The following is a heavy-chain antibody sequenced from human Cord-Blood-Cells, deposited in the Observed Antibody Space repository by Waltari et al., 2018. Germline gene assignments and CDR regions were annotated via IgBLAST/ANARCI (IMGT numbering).Heavy chain of an antibody. J-gene: IGHJ3*02. Sequence: EVQLVESGGGLVQPGGSLRLSCAASGFTFSSYEMNWVRQAPGKGLEWVSYISSSGSTIYYADSVKGRFTISRDNAKNSLYLQMNSLRAEDTAVYYCARDKYCGGDCYSGGDAFDIWSQGTMVTVSS. V-gene: IGHV3-48*03. CDR1: GFTFSSYE. CDR2: ISSSGSTI. CDR3: ARDKYCGGDCYSGGDAFDI. D-gene: IGHD2-21*02.